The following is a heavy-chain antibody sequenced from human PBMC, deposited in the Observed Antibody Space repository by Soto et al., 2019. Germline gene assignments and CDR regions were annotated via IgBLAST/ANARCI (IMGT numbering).Heavy chain of an antibody. CDR1: GYSFTSVF. D-gene: IGHD1-7*01. J-gene: IGHJ5*02. V-gene: IGHV1-46*03. Sequence: ASVKVSCKASGYSFTSVFVHWVRQAPGQGLEWMGRINPSRGATTYAEKFQGRVTMTRDTSTSTVYMDLSSLRSEDTAVYYCARGYNWNYDNWFDPWGQGTLVTVSS. CDR2: INPSRGAT. CDR3: ARGYNWNYDNWFDP.